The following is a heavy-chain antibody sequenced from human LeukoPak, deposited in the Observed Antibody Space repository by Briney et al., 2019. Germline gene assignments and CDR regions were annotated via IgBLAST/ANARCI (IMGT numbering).Heavy chain of an antibody. V-gene: IGHV4-61*02. Sequence: SQTLSLTCTVSGGSISSGSYYWSWLRQPAGKGLEWFGRIYTSGSTNYNPSLKSRVTISVDTSKNQFSLKLSSVTAADTAVYYCAREVAEFNYYYYYGMDVWGQGTTVTVSS. CDR2: IYTSGST. CDR3: AREVAEFNYYYYYGMDV. CDR1: GGSISSGSYY. D-gene: IGHD2-15*01. J-gene: IGHJ6*02.